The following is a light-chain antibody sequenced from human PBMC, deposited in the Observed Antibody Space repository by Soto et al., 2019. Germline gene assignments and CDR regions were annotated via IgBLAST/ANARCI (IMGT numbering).Light chain of an antibody. CDR2: GAF. CDR1: QSVTYN. Sequence: EIVMTQSPATLYVSPGETATLSCRASQSVTYNLAWYQQKPGQGPRLLIYGAFTRATGIPARFSGSWSGTEFTLTISSLQSEDFAVYYCQQYKNWPPLTFGGGTKVEIK. CDR3: QQYKNWPPLT. J-gene: IGKJ4*01. V-gene: IGKV3-15*01.